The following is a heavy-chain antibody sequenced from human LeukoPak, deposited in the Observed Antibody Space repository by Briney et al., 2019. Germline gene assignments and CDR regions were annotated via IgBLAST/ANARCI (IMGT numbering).Heavy chain of an antibody. Sequence: GGSLRLSCAASGFTFSSYWMSWVRQAPGKGLEWVANIKQDGSEKYYVDSVNGRFTISRDNAKNSLYLQINSLRAEDTAVYYCARYSPCSGGSCYYYYYYYGMDVWGQGTTVTVSS. D-gene: IGHD2-15*01. CDR3: ARYSPCSGGSCYYYYYYYGMDV. V-gene: IGHV3-7*01. CDR1: GFTFSSYW. J-gene: IGHJ6*02. CDR2: IKQDGSEK.